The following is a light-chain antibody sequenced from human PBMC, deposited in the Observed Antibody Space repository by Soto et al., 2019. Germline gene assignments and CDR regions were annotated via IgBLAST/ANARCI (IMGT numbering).Light chain of an antibody. CDR2: DVS. Sequence: QSVLTQPRSVSGSPGQSVTISCTGTSSDVGGYNYVSWYQQHPGKAPRLMIYDVSKRPSGVPDRFSGSKSGNTASLTISGLQAEDEADYYCCSHPGSYTCYVCGIGTKVTVL. CDR1: SSDVGGYNY. J-gene: IGLJ1*01. CDR3: CSHPGSYTCYV. V-gene: IGLV2-11*01.